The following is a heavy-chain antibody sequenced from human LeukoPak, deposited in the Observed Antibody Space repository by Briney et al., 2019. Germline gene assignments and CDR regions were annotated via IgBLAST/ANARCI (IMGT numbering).Heavy chain of an antibody. CDR2: IIPILGIA. Sequence: ASVKVSCKASGGTFSSYAISWVRQAPGQGLEWMGRIIPILGIANYAQKFQGRVTITADKSTSTAYMELSSLRSEDTAVYYCAGVITMIATNAFDIWGQGTMVTVSS. D-gene: IGHD3-22*01. J-gene: IGHJ3*02. CDR1: GGTFSSYA. V-gene: IGHV1-69*04. CDR3: AGVITMIATNAFDI.